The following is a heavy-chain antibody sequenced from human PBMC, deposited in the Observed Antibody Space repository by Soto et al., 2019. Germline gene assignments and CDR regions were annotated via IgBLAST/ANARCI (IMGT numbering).Heavy chain of an antibody. CDR1: GGSFRNYY. CDR2: VNHSGEA. V-gene: IGHV4-34*02. CDR3: AQAERFPRSWFDS. Sequence: QVELQQWGAGLLKPSETLSLTCGVYGGSFRNYYWIWVRQPPGKGLEWIGEVNHSGEATYNPSLQSRVTISLDTTNNHFSLKMTSVTAADTAIYFCAQAERFPRSWFDSWGQGTQVTVSS. J-gene: IGHJ5*01.